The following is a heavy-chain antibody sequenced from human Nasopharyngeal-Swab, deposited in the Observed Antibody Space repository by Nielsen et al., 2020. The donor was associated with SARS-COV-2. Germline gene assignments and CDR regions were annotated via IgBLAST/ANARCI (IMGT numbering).Heavy chain of an antibody. CDR1: GFTFSSYG. D-gene: IGHD6-6*01. CDR3: AREPAARPPAPDYYYYYGMDV. CDR2: ISSSSSTI. Sequence: GGSLRLSCAASGFTFSSYGMNRVRQAPGKGLEWVSYISSSSSTIYYADSVKGRFTISRDNAKNSLYLQMNSLRDEDTAVYYCAREPAARPPAPDYYYYYGMDVWGQGTTVTVSS. J-gene: IGHJ6*02. V-gene: IGHV3-48*02.